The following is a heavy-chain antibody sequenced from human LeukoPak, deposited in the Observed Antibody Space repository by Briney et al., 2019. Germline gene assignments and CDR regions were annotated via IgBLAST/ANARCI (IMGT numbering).Heavy chain of an antibody. CDR3: AKGLRSIAAAGTSNY. CDR1: GFTFSSYG. Sequence: GGSLRLSCAASGFTFSSYGMHWVRQAPGKGLEWVAVISYDGSNKYYADSVKGRFTISRDNSKNTLYLQVNSLRAEDTAVYYCAKGLRSIAAAGTSNYWGQGTLVTVSS. J-gene: IGHJ4*02. CDR2: ISYDGSNK. D-gene: IGHD6-13*01. V-gene: IGHV3-30*18.